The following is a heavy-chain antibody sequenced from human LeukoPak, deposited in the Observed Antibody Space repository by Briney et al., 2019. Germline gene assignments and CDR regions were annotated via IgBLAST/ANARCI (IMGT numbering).Heavy chain of an antibody. D-gene: IGHD3-16*01. CDR3: ARQPGGGFDY. J-gene: IGHJ4*02. CDR2: IYYSGST. Sequence: SETLSLTCTVSGGSISSSSYYWGWIRQPPGKGLEWIGSIYYSGSTYYNPSLKSRVTISVDTSKNQFSLKLSSVTAADTAVYYCARQPGGGFDYWGQGALVTVSS. CDR1: GGSISSSSYY. V-gene: IGHV4-39*01.